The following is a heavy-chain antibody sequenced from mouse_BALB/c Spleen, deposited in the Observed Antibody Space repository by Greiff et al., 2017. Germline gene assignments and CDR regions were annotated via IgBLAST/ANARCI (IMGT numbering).Heavy chain of an antibody. CDR1: GFTFSSYA. J-gene: IGHJ3*01. CDR3: ARHEQLGPFAY. CDR2: ISSGGSYT. D-gene: IGHD3-1*01. V-gene: IGHV5-9-3*01. Sequence: EVQGVESGGGLVKPGGSLKLSCAASGFTFSSYAMSWVRQTPEKRLEWVATISSGGSYTYYPDSVKGRFTISRDNAKNTLDLQMSSLRSEDTAMYYCARHEQLGPFAYWGQGTLVTVSA.